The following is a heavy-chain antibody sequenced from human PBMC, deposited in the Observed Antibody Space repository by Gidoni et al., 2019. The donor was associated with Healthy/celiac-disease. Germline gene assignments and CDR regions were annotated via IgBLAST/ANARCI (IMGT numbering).Heavy chain of an antibody. J-gene: IGHJ3*02. Sequence: QVQLQQWGAGLLKPSETLSLTCAVYGGSFSGYYWSWIRQPPGKGLEWIGEINHSGSTNYNPSLKIRVTISVDTSKNQFSLKLSSVTAADTAVYYCARIGSPEYVWGSYRLDAFDIWGQGTMVTVSS. CDR2: INHSGST. CDR1: GGSFSGYY. D-gene: IGHD3-16*02. CDR3: ARIGSPEYVWGSYRLDAFDI. V-gene: IGHV4-34*01.